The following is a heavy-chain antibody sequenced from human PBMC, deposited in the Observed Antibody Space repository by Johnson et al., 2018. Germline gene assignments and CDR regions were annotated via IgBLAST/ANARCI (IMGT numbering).Heavy chain of an antibody. CDR3: AGEGVIAARQAYSYYGMDV. CDR1: GDSVSSNSAA. J-gene: IGHJ6*02. V-gene: IGHV6-1*01. D-gene: IGHD6-6*01. Sequence: QVQLQQSGPGLVKPSQTLSLTCAISGDSVSSNSAAWNWIRQSPSRGLEWLGRTYYRSKWYNDYAVSVKSRITINPDTSKNQFSLQLNSLAPEDTAVYYCAGEGVIAARQAYSYYGMDVWGQGTTVTVSS. CDR2: TYYRSKWYN.